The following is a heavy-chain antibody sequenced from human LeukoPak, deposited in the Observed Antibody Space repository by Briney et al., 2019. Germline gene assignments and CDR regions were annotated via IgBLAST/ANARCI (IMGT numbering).Heavy chain of an antibody. CDR1: GFTFSSYG. CDR2: ISYDGSNK. V-gene: IGHV3-30*18. CDR3: AKDPYSIYSGYDNFDY. Sequence: GGSLRLSCAASGFTFSSYGMHWVRQAPGKGLEWVAVISYDGSNKYYADSVKGRFTISRDNSKNTLYLQMNSLRAEDTAVYYCAKDPYSIYSGYDNFDYWGRGTLVTVSS. J-gene: IGHJ4*02. D-gene: IGHD5-12*01.